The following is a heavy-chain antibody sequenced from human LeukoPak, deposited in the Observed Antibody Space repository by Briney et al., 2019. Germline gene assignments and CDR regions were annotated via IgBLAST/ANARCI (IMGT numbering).Heavy chain of an antibody. CDR1: GFTFSSYA. J-gene: IGHJ1*01. D-gene: IGHD3-22*01. Sequence: GGSLRLSCAASGFTFSSYAMSWVCQAPGKGLEWVSAISGSGGSTYYADSVKGRFTISRDNSKNTLYLQMNSLRAEDTAVYYCAKSYDSSGYYPEYFQHWGQGTLVTVSS. CDR3: AKSYDSSGYYPEYFQH. V-gene: IGHV3-23*01. CDR2: ISGSGGST.